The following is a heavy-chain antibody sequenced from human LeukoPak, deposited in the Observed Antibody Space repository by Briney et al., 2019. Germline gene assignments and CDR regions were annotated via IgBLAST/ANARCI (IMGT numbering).Heavy chain of an antibody. V-gene: IGHV1-18*01. J-gene: IGHJ4*02. CDR2: ISAYNGNT. CDR1: GYTTTSYG. CDR3: ARDPGDRTQDFDY. D-gene: IGHD3-10*01. Sequence: ASVKVSCKASGYTTTSYGISLVRQAAGQGLEWMGWISAYNGNTNYAQKLQGRVTMTTDASTSTAYMELRSLRSDDTAVYYCARDPGDRTQDFDYWGQGTLVTVSS.